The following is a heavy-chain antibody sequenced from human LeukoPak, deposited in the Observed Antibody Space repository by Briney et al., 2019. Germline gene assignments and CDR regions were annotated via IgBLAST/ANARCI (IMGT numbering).Heavy chain of an antibody. J-gene: IGHJ4*02. CDR2: IYHSGST. Sequence: SETLSLTCAVSGGSISSSNWWSWVRQPPGKGLEWIGEIYHSGSTNYNPSLKSRVTISVDKSKNQFSLKLSSVTAADTAVYYCAITYCSGGSCSGPTLFDYWGQGTLVTVSP. D-gene: IGHD2-15*01. CDR1: GGSISSSNW. V-gene: IGHV4-4*02. CDR3: AITYCSGGSCSGPTLFDY.